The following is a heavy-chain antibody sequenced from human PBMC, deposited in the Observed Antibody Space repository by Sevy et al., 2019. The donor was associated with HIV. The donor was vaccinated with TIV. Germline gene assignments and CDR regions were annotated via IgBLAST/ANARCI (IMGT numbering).Heavy chain of an antibody. D-gene: IGHD2-8*01. CDR1: GFAPSTYG. CDR3: ARDPRMYGDYLLAYFDY. Sequence: GGSLRLSCAASGFAPSTYGMHWVRQAPGKGLEWVAVIGYDGSNKYYADSVKGRFSISRYNSRNTLFLQMDSLRAEDTGVFYCARDPRMYGDYLLAYFDYWGQGTLVTVSS. CDR2: IGYDGSNK. V-gene: IGHV3-33*01. J-gene: IGHJ4*02.